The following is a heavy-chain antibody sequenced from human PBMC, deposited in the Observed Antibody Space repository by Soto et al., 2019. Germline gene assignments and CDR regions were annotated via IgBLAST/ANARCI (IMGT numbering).Heavy chain of an antibody. CDR2: IYWDDDK. CDR3: AHRGRGAAAGSYGMDV. Sequence: SGPTLVNPTQTLTLTCTFSGFSLSTSGVGVGWIRQPPGKALEWPALIYWDDDKRYSPSLKSRLTITKDTSKNQVVLTMTNMDPVDTATYYCAHRGRGAAAGSYGMDVWGRGTTVTVSS. V-gene: IGHV2-5*02. CDR1: GFSLSTSGVG. J-gene: IGHJ6*02. D-gene: IGHD6-13*01.